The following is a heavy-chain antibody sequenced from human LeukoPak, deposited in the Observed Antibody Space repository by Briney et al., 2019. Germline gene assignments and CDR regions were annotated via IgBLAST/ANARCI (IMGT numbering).Heavy chain of an antibody. CDR3: AGGSGSYPYYFDY. D-gene: IGHD1-26*01. V-gene: IGHV4-61*01. J-gene: IGHJ4*02. CDR2: IYYSGST. CDR1: GGSVSSGSYY. Sequence: SETLSLTCTVSGGSVSSGSYYWSWIRQPPGKGLEWIGYIYYSGSTNYNPSLKSRVTISVDTSKNQFSLKLSSVTAADTAVYYCAGGSGSYPYYFDYWGQGTLVTVSS.